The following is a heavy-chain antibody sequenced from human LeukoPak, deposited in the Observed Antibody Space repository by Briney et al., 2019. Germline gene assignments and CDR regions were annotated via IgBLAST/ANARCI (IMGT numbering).Heavy chain of an antibody. CDR1: GGSISSYY. CDR2: IYTSGST. V-gene: IGHV4-4*07. CDR3: AREASWRYYYYMDV. J-gene: IGHJ6*03. Sequence: SETLSLTCTVSGGSISSYYWSWIRQPAGKGLEGIGRIYTSGSTNYNPSLTSRVTMSVDTSKNQFSLKLSSVTAADTAVYYCAREASWRYYYYMDVWGKGTTVTVSS.